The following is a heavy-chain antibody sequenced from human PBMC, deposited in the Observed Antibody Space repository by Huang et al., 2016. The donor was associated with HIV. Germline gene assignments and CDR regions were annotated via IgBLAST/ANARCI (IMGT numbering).Heavy chain of an antibody. CDR2: IDTDECDT. CDR1: GYTITNFA. D-gene: IGHD6-19*01. V-gene: IGHV1-3*04. Sequence: QVQPVQSGAEVKKPGASAKVSCKASGYTITNFAMLWVRQAPGHGSDGMGWIDTDECDTGYSPRFQGRLTIPRNTSASTAYMEVSSLRSEDTAVYYCARDPHVFVAGAFFDCWGQGTLVTVSS. CDR3: ARDPHVFVAGAFFDC. J-gene: IGHJ4*02.